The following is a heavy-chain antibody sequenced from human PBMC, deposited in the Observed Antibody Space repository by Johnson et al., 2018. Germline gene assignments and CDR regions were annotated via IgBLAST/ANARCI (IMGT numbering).Heavy chain of an antibody. CDR2: IRWNSGTI. CDR1: GFTFDDYA. Sequence: VQLVQSGGGLVQPGRSXRLSCAASGFTFDDYAMTWVRQAPGKGVEWVSGIRWNSGTIAYADSVKGRFTISRDNAKTSVSLQMNSLRDADTSLYYCAKDKVTVGTYSEPRGSSYYYYYMDVGGKGTTVTVSS. D-gene: IGHD1-26*01. CDR3: AKDKVTVGTYSEPRGSSYYYYYMDV. V-gene: IGHV3-9*01. J-gene: IGHJ6*03.